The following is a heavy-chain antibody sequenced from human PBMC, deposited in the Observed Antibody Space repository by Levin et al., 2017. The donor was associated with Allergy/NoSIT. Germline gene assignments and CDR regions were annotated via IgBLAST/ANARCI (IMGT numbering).Heavy chain of an antibody. Sequence: PGGSLRLSCAASGFTVSSNYMSWVRQAPGKGLEWVSVIYSGGSTYYADSVKGRFTISRDNSKNTLYLQMNSLRAEDTAVYYCARGYDFWSGYFDYWGQGTLVTVSS. CDR1: GFTVSSNY. J-gene: IGHJ4*02. CDR3: ARGYDFWSGYFDY. D-gene: IGHD3-3*01. CDR2: IYSGGST. V-gene: IGHV3-53*01.